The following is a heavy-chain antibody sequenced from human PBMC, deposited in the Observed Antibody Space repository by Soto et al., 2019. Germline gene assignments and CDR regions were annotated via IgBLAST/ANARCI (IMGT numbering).Heavy chain of an antibody. Sequence: SVKVSCKASGYTFSNYAMHWVRQAPGQRLEWMGWINAGNGNTKYSQKFQDRVTITRDTSASTANMELSSLRSEDTAVYYCAKGGNIAVAVADYGMDVWGQGTTVTVSS. CDR1: GYTFSNYA. J-gene: IGHJ6*02. CDR2: INAGNGNT. CDR3: AKGGNIAVAVADYGMDV. D-gene: IGHD2-15*01. V-gene: IGHV1-3*01.